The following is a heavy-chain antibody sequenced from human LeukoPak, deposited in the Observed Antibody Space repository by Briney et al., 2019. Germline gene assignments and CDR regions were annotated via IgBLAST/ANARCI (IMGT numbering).Heavy chain of an antibody. Sequence: SQTLSLTCTVSGGSISSGGYYWSWIRQHPGKGLEWIGYIYYSGSTYYNPSLKSRVTISVDTSKNQFSLKLSSVTAADTAVYYCARAVVPAAIISGNFWFDPWGQGTLVTVSP. CDR1: GGSISSGGYY. CDR3: ARAVVPAAIISGNFWFDP. V-gene: IGHV4-31*03. D-gene: IGHD2-2*01. CDR2: IYYSGST. J-gene: IGHJ5*02.